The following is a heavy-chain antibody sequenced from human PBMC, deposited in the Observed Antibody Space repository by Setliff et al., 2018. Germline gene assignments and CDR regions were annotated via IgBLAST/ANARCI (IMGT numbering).Heavy chain of an antibody. Sequence: SETLSLTCTVSGGSISNYYWSWIRQPAGKGLEWIGHIYTSGSTNYNPSLKSRVAISIDTSKNQFSLKLSSVTAADTAVYYCARESRYYYDNLGTLDYWGQGTLVTVSS. D-gene: IGHD3-22*01. V-gene: IGHV4-4*07. CDR2: IYTSGST. CDR3: ARESRYYYDNLGTLDY. J-gene: IGHJ4*02. CDR1: GGSISNYY.